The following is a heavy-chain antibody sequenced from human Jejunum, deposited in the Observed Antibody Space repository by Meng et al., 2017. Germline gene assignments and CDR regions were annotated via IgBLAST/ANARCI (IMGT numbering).Heavy chain of an antibody. CDR1: GFTFSSKW. J-gene: IGHJ4*02. Sequence: EVQLVESGGGLVQPGGSLRLSCAASGFTFSSKWMHWVCQAPGKGLVWVSRIRSDGSSTGYADSVKGRFTISRDNAKNTLYLQMNSLRAEDTAVYYCAQTDYFHYWGQGTLVTVSS. V-gene: IGHV3-74*01. CDR3: AQTDYFHY. CDR2: IRSDGSST.